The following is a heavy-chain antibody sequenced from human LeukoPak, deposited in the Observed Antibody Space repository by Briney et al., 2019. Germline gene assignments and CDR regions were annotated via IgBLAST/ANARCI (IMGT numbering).Heavy chain of an antibody. J-gene: IGHJ4*02. CDR1: GFTFSSYA. V-gene: IGHV3-23*01. Sequence: GGSLRLSCIASGFTFSSYAMSWVRQAPGKGLEWVSAISGSGGSTYYADSVKGRFTISGDNSKNTLYLQMNSLRAEDTAVYYCAKDGLVPYFDYWGQGTLVTVSS. CDR3: AKDGLVPYFDY. CDR2: ISGSGGST. D-gene: IGHD6-19*01.